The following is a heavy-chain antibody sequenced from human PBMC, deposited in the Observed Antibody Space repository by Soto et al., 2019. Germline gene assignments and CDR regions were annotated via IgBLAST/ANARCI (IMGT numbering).Heavy chain of an antibody. Sequence: GGSLRLSCSASVFVFASNDMNWFRQRPGKGLEWVSNINYSGVSTYYSDAVKGRFTISRDNSRNILHLEMNSLTVDDTAVYYCVSDPNWEWGYWGQGTPVTVSS. CDR1: VFVFASND. V-gene: IGHV3-23*01. CDR2: INYSGVST. J-gene: IGHJ4*02. D-gene: IGHD1-26*01. CDR3: VSDPNWEWGY.